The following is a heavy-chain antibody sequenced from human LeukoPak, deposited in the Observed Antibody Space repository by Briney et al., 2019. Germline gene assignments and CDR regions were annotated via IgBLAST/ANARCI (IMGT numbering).Heavy chain of an antibody. V-gene: IGHV3-11*04. CDR2: ISSSGSTI. CDR1: GGSISTSNYY. Sequence: LSLTCTVSGGSISTSNYYWGWVRQAPGKGLEWVSYISSSGSTIYYADSVKGRFTISRDNAKNSLYLQMNSLRAEDTAVYYCARVRNYYYYMDVWGKGTTVTISS. D-gene: IGHD1-14*01. CDR3: ARVRNYYYYMDV. J-gene: IGHJ6*03.